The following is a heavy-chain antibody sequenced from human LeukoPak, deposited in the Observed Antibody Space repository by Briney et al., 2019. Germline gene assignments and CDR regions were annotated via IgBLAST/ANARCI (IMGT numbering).Heavy chain of an antibody. V-gene: IGHV1-2*02. J-gene: IGHJ4*02. CDR2: INPNSGGT. Sequence: ASVKVSCKASVYTFTGYYMHWLRQAPGQGLEWMGWINPNSGGTNYAQKFQGRVTMTRDTSISTAYMELSRLRSDDTAVYYCARATYSGYEDYWGQGTLVTVSS. CDR3: ARATYSGYEDY. D-gene: IGHD5-12*01. CDR1: VYTFTGYY.